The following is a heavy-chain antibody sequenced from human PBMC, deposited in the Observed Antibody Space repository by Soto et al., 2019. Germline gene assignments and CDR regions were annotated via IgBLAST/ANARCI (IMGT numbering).Heavy chain of an antibody. V-gene: IGHV4-31*03. CDR1: GASISSVPNY. J-gene: IGHJ4*02. Sequence: SETLSLTCTVSGASISSVPNYWNWIRQHPGKGLEWIGSISYSGSTYYNPSLRSRVTISVDTSKNQFSLKLNSVTAADTAVYYCAGEDKSYGYDYWGRGTLVTVSS. CDR3: AGEDKSYGYDY. D-gene: IGHD5-18*01. CDR2: ISYSGST.